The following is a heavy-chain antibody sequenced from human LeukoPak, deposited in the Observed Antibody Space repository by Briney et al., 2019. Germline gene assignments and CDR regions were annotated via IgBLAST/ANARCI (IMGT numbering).Heavy chain of an antibody. CDR3: ARRVRPNGFDP. CDR1: GGSISSSSYY. V-gene: IGHV4-61*05. J-gene: IGHJ5*02. D-gene: IGHD6-6*01. Sequence: SETLSLTCTVSGGSISSSSYYWGWIRQPPGKGLEWIGYIYYSGSTNYNPSLKSRVTISVDTSKNQFSLKLSSVTAADTAVYYCARRVRPNGFDPWGQGTLVTVSS. CDR2: IYYSGST.